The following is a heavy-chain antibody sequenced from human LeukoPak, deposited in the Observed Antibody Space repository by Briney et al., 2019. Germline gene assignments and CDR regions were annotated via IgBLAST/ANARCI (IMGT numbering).Heavy chain of an antibody. D-gene: IGHD3-10*01. Sequence: PSQTLSLTCTVSGGSIRSGDYYWSWIRQHPGKGQECIGYINSSGSTYYSPSLKSRIAMSIDTSKNQFSLKLSSVTAADTATYYCARRNYYASSWYFDLWGRGTLVTVSS. CDR1: GGSIRSGDYY. CDR3: ARRNYYASSWYFDL. V-gene: IGHV4-30-4*08. CDR2: INSSGST. J-gene: IGHJ2*01.